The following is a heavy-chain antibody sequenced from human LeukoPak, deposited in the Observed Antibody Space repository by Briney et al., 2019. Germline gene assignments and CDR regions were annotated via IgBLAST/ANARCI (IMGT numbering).Heavy chain of an antibody. Sequence: SVKVSCKASGGTFSSYAISWVRQAPGQGLEWMGRIIPILGIANYAQKFQGRVTITADKSTSTAYMELSSLRSGDTAVYYCARDRAPVYYDSSGYYSGHFDYWGQGTLVTVSS. V-gene: IGHV1-69*04. D-gene: IGHD3-22*01. CDR2: IIPILGIA. CDR1: GGTFSSYA. J-gene: IGHJ4*02. CDR3: ARDRAPVYYDSSGYYSGHFDY.